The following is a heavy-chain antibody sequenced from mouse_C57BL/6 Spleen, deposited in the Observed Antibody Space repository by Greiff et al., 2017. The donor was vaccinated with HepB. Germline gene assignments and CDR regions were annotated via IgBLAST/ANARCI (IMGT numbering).Heavy chain of an antibody. CDR1: GYSITSGYD. V-gene: IGHV3-1*01. CDR3: ARDGGFDSNGYFDV. D-gene: IGHD2-5*01. J-gene: IGHJ1*03. Sequence: EVMLVESGPGMVKPSQSLSLTCTVTGYSITSGYDWHWIRHFPGNKLEWMGYISYSGSTNYNPSLKSRISITHDTSKNHFFLKLNSVTTEDTATYYCARDGGFDSNGYFDVWGTGTTVTVSS. CDR2: ISYSGST.